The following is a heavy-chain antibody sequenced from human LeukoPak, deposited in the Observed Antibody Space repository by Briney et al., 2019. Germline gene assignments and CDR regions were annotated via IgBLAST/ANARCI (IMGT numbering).Heavy chain of an antibody. J-gene: IGHJ4*02. V-gene: IGHV3-30*03. CDR2: ISNDGSNK. CDR1: GFSFSSYG. Sequence: PGGSLRLSCAGSGFSFSSYGMHWVRQAPGKGLEWVAVISNDGSNKAYADSVKGRFTVSRDNAKNSLYLQMNSLRAEDTAVYYCARPLGTVVTPLDYWGQGTLVTVSS. CDR3: ARPLGTVVTPLDY. D-gene: IGHD4-23*01.